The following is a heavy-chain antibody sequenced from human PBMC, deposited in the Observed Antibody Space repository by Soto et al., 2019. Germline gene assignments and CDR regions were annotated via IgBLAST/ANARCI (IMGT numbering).Heavy chain of an antibody. J-gene: IGHJ6*02. CDR2: IIPIFGTA. CDR1: GGTFSSYA. D-gene: IGHD3-3*01. Sequence: QVQLVQSGAEVKKPGSSVKVSCKASGGTFSSYAISWVRQAPGQGLEWMGGIIPIFGTADYAQKFQGRVTIXXDXSXXTAYMELSSLRSEDTAVYYCAREGVVKSGYYGMDVWGQGTTVTVSS. CDR3: AREGVVKSGYYGMDV. V-gene: IGHV1-69*12.